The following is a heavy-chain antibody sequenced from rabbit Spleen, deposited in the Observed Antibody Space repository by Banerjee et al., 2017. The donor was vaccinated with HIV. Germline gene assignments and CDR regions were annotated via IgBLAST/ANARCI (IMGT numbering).Heavy chain of an antibody. CDR1: GFTFSSRYW. Sequence: QEQLVESGGDLVKPGASLTLTCTASGFTFSSRYWMCWVRQAPGKGLELIACIDVSGGRTWYATWVNGRFTISKSTSLSTVTLQLNSLTAADTATYFCARDVDTGSTYELTSYNLWGPGTLVTVS. V-gene: IGHV1S43*01. D-gene: IGHD8-1*01. CDR2: IDVSGGRT. J-gene: IGHJ4*01. CDR3: ARDVDTGSTYELTSYNL.